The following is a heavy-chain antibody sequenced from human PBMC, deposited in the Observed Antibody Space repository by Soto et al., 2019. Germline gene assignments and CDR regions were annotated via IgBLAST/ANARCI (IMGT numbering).Heavy chain of an antibody. CDR1: GGSISSYY. J-gene: IGHJ4*02. Sequence: SETLSLTCTVSGGSISSYYWSWIRQPPGKGLEWIGYIYYSGSTNYNPSLKSRVTISVDTSKNQFSLKLSSVTAADTAVYYCARVYSSSWDHYFDYWGQGTLVTVSS. CDR3: ARVYSSSWDHYFDY. V-gene: IGHV4-59*01. D-gene: IGHD6-13*01. CDR2: IYYSGST.